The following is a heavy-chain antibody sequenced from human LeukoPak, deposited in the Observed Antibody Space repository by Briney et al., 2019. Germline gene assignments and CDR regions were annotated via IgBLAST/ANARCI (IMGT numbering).Heavy chain of an antibody. D-gene: IGHD6-6*01. CDR2: ISAYNGNT. CDR3: ARGRQLVPNNWFDP. V-gene: IGHV1-18*01. J-gene: IGHJ5*02. CDR1: GYTFTSYG. Sequence: ASVNVSCKASGYTFTSYGISWVRQAPGQGLEWMGWISAYNGNTNYAQKLQGRVTMTTDTSTSTAYMELRSLRSDDPAVYYCARGRQLVPNNWFDPWGQGTLVTVSS.